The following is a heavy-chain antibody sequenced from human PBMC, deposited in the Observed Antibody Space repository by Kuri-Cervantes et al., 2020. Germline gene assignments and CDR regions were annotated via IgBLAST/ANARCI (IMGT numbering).Heavy chain of an antibody. CDR3: ASQEGGFGELLGWGYYYGMDV. V-gene: IGHV4-31*02. D-gene: IGHD3-10*01. Sequence: LRLSCTVSGGSISSGGYYWSWIRQHPGKGLEWIGYIYYSGSTYYNPSLKSRVTISVDTSKNQFSLKLSSVTAADTAVHYCASQEGGFGELLGWGYYYGMDVWGQGTTVTVSS. CDR1: GGSISSGGYY. J-gene: IGHJ6*02. CDR2: IYYSGST.